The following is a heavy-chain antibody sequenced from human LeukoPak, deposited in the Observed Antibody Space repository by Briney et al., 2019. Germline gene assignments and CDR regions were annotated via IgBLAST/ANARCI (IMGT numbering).Heavy chain of an antibody. CDR1: GASISGYY. D-gene: IGHD7-27*01. CDR2: MYYTGGT. CDR3: AGTGLFFDY. J-gene: IGHJ4*02. Sequence: SETLPLTCRVSGASISGYYWSWIRQPPGKGLEWIGHMYYTGGTNYNPSLKSRVSISLDTSKKHFSLKLSSVTAADTAVYYCAGTGLFFDYWGQGILVTVSS. V-gene: IGHV4-59*01.